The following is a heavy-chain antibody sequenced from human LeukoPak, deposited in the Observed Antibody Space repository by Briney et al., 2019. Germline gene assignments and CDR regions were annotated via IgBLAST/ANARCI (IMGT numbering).Heavy chain of an antibody. V-gene: IGHV3-74*03. Sequence: PGGSLRLSCAASGFTFSTYWMHWVRQAPGKGLVWVSRINTDGSSITYADSVKGRFTISRDNARNTLYLQMNSLRVEDTAVFYCAREGRVTGYDFDSWGQGTLVTVSS. CDR3: AREGRVTGYDFDS. CDR2: INTDGSSI. D-gene: IGHD5-12*01. J-gene: IGHJ4*02. CDR1: GFTFSTYW.